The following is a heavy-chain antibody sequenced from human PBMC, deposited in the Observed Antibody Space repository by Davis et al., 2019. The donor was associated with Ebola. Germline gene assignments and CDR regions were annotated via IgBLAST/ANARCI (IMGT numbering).Heavy chain of an antibody. CDR3: ARTTRASGWFLDY. D-gene: IGHD6-19*01. CDR2: INDSGNT. V-gene: IGHV4-34*01. J-gene: IGHJ4*02. Sequence: MPSETLSLTFAVYGGSFSGYYWSWIRQPPGKGLEWIGEINDSGNTNYNPSLKSRVTISVDTSKNQFSLKLSSVTAADTAVYYCARTTRASGWFLDYWGQGALVTVSS. CDR1: GGSFSGYY.